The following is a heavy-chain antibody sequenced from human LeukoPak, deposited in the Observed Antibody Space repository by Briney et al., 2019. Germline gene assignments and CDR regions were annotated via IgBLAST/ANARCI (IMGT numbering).Heavy chain of an antibody. CDR3: VKDLSGTYSFDF. CDR1: GFTFSSYG. Sequence: GRSLRLSCAASGFTFSSYGMHWVRQAPGQGLDYVASISPNGGRTLYTDSAKGRFTISRDNSKSTLYLQMSGLSAEDTALYYCVKDLSGTYSFDFWGQGTLVTVSS. CDR2: ISPNGGRT. D-gene: IGHD1-26*01. J-gene: IGHJ4*02. V-gene: IGHV3-64D*06.